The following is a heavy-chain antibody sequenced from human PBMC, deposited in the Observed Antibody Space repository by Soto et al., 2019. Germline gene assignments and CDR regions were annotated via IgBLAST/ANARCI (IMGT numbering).Heavy chain of an antibody. D-gene: IGHD1-26*01. J-gene: IGHJ1*01. CDR2: IQSGGTT. V-gene: IGHV3-66*01. Sequence: GGSLRLSCAASAFTVSRKYMTWVRQAPGKGLEWVSLIQSGGTTYYADSVKGRFTISRDTSENTLHLQMDSLRAEDTAVYYCARYGVGDTVFFGLFDFRGQGSLVTGSS. CDR3: ARYGVGDTVFFGLFDF. CDR1: AFTVSRKY.